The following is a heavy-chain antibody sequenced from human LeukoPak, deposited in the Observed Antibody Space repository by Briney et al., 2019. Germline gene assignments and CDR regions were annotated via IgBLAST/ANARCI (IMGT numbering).Heavy chain of an antibody. CDR1: GYTFTNYY. J-gene: IGHJ4*02. Sequence: ASVKVSCKASGYTFTNYYMHWVRQAPGQGLEWMGWIKPDNGDTNYVKKFQGRVTMTRDTSITTAYMELSLRSDDTAVYYCAKFDQDWGTFDYWGQGTVVTVSS. CDR2: IKPDNGDT. CDR3: AKFDQDWGTFDY. D-gene: IGHD7-27*01. V-gene: IGHV1-2*02.